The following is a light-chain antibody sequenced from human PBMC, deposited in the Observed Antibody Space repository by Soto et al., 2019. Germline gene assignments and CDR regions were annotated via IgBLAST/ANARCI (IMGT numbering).Light chain of an antibody. CDR3: CAYTARTTLSWV. CDR2: EVA. Sequence: QSALTQPASVSGSPGQAITISCTGTTSDIGGYNFVSWYQQPPGKAPKLIIYEVANRPSGVSDRFSGSQSGNTASLRISGLQAEDEADYYCCAYTARTTLSWVFGGGTKVTVL. V-gene: IGLV2-14*01. J-gene: IGLJ3*02. CDR1: TSDIGGYNF.